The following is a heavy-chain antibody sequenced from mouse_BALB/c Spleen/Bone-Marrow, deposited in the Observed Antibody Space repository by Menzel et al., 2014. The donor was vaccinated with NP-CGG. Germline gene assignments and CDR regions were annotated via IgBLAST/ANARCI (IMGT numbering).Heavy chain of an antibody. CDR3: ARQESIYDGYYGGFTY. CDR1: GFTFSSFA. CDR2: ISSGGGYT. J-gene: IGHJ3*01. V-gene: IGHV5-9-3*01. Sequence: DVKLVESGGGLVKPGGSLKLSCAASGFTFSSFAMSWVRQTPEKRLEWVATISSGGGYTYYPDSVKGRFTISRDNAKNSLYLQMRSLRSEDTAMYYCARQESIYDGYYGGFTYWGQGTLVTVSA. D-gene: IGHD2-3*01.